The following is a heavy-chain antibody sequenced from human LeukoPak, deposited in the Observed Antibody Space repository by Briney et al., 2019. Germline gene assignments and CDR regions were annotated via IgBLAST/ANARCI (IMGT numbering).Heavy chain of an antibody. D-gene: IGHD3-9*01. J-gene: IGHJ4*02. CDR3: ARGYYDILTGRPKDFDY. CDR2: INPNSGGT. Sequence: GASVKVSCKASGYTFTGYYMHWVRQAPGQGLEWMGWINPNSGGTNYAQEFQGRVTMTRDTSISTAYMELSRLRSDDTAVYYCARGYYDILTGRPKDFDYWGQGTLVTVSS. CDR1: GYTFTGYY. V-gene: IGHV1-2*02.